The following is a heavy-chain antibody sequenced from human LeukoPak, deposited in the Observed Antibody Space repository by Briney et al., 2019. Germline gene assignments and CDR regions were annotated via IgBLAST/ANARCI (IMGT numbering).Heavy chain of an antibody. CDR1: GFTFSSYG. CDR3: ARDLVTTGYFDY. Sequence: GGSLRLSCAASGFTFSSYGMHWVRQAPGKGLEWVAVISYDGSNKYYADSVKGRFTISRDNSKNTLYLQMNSLRAEDTAVYYCARDLVTTGYFDYWGQGTLVTVSS. J-gene: IGHJ4*02. D-gene: IGHD4-17*01. V-gene: IGHV3-30*19. CDR2: ISYDGSNK.